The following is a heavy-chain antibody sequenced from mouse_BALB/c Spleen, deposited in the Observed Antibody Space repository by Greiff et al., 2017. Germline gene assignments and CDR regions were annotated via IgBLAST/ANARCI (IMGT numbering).Heavy chain of an antibody. J-gene: IGHJ4*01. CDR3: ARSYYYGTPDAMDY. V-gene: IGHV1-9*01. CDR1: GYTFSSYW. D-gene: IGHD1-1*01. CDR2: ILPGSGST. Sequence: QVQLKQSGAELMKPGASVKISCKATGYTFSSYWIAWVKQRPGHGLEWIGEILPGSGSTNYNEKFKGKATFTADTSSNTAYMQLSSLTSEDSAVYYCARSYYYGTPDAMDYWGQGTSVTVSS.